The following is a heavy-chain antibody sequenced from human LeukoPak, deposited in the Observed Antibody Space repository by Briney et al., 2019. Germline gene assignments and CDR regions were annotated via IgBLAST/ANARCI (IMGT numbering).Heavy chain of an antibody. CDR3: ARGAYYYGSGSYYNPFDY. V-gene: IGHV4-34*01. Sequence: SETLSLTCAVYGGSFSGYYWSWIRQPPGKGLEWVGEINHSGSTNYNPSLKSRVTISVNTSKNQFSLKLSSVTAADTAVYYCARGAYYYGSGSYYNPFDYWGQGTLVTVSS. CDR2: INHSGST. CDR1: GGSFSGYY. J-gene: IGHJ4*02. D-gene: IGHD3-10*01.